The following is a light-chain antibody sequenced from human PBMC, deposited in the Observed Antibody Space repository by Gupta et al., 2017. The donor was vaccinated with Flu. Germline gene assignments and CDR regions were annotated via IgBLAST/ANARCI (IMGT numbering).Light chain of an antibody. J-gene: IGKJ1*01. CDR1: QSVSRSS. CDR2: GAS. CDR3: QQYGSSPQT. Sequence: EIVLTQSPGTLSLSPGERATLSCRAGQSVSRSSLAWYQQKPGQAPRLLIYGASSRATGIPDSFSGSESGTDFTLTISRLEPEDFAVYYCQQYGSSPQTFGQGTKVEIK. V-gene: IGKV3-20*01.